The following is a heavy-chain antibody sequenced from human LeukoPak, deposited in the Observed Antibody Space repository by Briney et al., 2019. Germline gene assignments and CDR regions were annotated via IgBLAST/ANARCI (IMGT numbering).Heavy chain of an antibody. V-gene: IGHV3-23*01. CDR1: GITFGSFA. CDR3: AKAGTQQWLLFVGVY. J-gene: IGHJ4*02. CDR2: ISGSGGTT. Sequence: PGGSLRLSCAVSGITFGSFAMTWVRQAPGKGLEWVSDISGSGGTTHYADSVKGRFTISRDNSRNTLYLQMNSLRADDTAVYYCAKAGTQQWLLFVGVYWGQGALVTVSS. D-gene: IGHD6-19*01.